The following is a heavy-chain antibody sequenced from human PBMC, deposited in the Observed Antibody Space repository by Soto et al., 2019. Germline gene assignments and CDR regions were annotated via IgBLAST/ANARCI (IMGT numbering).Heavy chain of an antibody. V-gene: IGHV3-48*02. D-gene: IGHD1-26*01. CDR1: GFTFSSYS. Sequence: PGGSLRLSCAASGFTFSSYSMNWVRQAPGKGLEWVSYISSSTIYYADSVKGRFTISRDNAKNSLYLQMNSLRDEDTAVYYCARDQMVGANIDYWGQGTLVTVSS. J-gene: IGHJ4*02. CDR3: ARDQMVGANIDY. CDR2: ISSSTI.